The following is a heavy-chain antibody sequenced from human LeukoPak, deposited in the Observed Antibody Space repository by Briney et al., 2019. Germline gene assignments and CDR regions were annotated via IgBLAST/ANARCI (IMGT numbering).Heavy chain of an antibody. Sequence: GGSLRLSCAASGFTFSDYYMSWIRQAPGKRLEWVSYISSSGSTIYYADSVKGRFTISRDNAKNSLYLQMNSLRAEDTAVYYCARVSRDDSSGSDYWGQGTLVTVSS. D-gene: IGHD2-15*01. J-gene: IGHJ4*02. CDR1: GFTFSDYY. CDR3: ARVSRDDSSGSDY. V-gene: IGHV3-11*01. CDR2: ISSSGSTI.